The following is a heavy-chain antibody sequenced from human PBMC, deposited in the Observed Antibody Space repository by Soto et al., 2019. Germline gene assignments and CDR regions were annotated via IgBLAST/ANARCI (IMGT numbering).Heavy chain of an antibody. J-gene: IGHJ4*02. CDR2: MTATGVSI. V-gene: IGHV3-23*01. D-gene: IGHD6-6*01. CDR1: GFSFSGYA. CDR3: AKDSIPYSSSYDLDH. Sequence: EVQLLESGGGLVQPGGSLRLSCVASGFSFSGYAMSWVRQAPGKGLVWVSSMTATGVSIYYADSVRGRFTISRDNSKNTLYLQMSSLRAQDTARYDCAKDSIPYSSSYDLDHWGRGALVTVSS.